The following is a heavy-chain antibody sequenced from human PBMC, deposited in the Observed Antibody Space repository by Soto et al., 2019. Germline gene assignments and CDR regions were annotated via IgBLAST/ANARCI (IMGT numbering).Heavy chain of an antibody. J-gene: IGHJ4*02. Sequence: SETLSLTCTVSGGSISSGGYYWSWIRQPPGKGLEWIGYIYYSGSTNYNPSLKSRVTISVDTSNNQFSLRLSSVTAADTAVYYCARHPLFCTNGLCYIDYWGQGTLVTVSS. D-gene: IGHD2-8*01. CDR2: IYYSGST. CDR1: GGSISSGGYY. V-gene: IGHV4-61*08. CDR3: ARHPLFCTNGLCYIDY.